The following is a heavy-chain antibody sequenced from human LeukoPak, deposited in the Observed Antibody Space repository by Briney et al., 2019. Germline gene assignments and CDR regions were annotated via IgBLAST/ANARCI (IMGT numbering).Heavy chain of an antibody. CDR2: INHSGST. CDR1: GGSFSGYY. D-gene: IGHD5-24*01. CDR3: ARANMATVSDF. Sequence: SETLSLTCAVYGGSFSGYYWSWIRQPPGKGLEWIGEINHSGSTNYNPSLKSRVTISVDTSKNQFSLKLSSVTAADTAFYYCARANMATVSDFWGRGTLVTVSS. J-gene: IGHJ4*02. V-gene: IGHV4-34*01.